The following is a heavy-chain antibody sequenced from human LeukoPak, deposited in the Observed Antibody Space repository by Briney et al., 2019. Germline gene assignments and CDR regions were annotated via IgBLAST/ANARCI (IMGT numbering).Heavy chain of an antibody. CDR1: ASTFTVDY. CDR2: INPNRGDK. J-gene: IGHJ3*02. CDR3: ARPIQVSWVYDAFDI. D-gene: IGHD2-15*01. V-gene: IGHV1-2*02. Sequence: ASVTVSFKASASTFTVDYKHRGRHAHAPGIGRMGCINPNRGDKNYEQKFQGRVSMTRDTSISTGYMELSGLTSDETAGYYCARPIQVSWVYDAFDIWGQGTTVTVSS.